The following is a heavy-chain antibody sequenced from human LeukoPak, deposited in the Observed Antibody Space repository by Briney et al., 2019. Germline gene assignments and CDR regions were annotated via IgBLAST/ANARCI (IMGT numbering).Heavy chain of an antibody. Sequence: GGSLRLSCAVSGFTFSSYSMTWVRQAPGKGREWDPSISSSISYIYYADSVKGRFTISRDNAKNSLYLQMNSLRAEDRAVYYWARDSGLRAVAVTHDDWGQGTLVTVSS. D-gene: IGHD6-19*01. CDR3: ARDSGLRAVAVTHDD. J-gene: IGHJ4*02. CDR1: GFTFSSYS. V-gene: IGHV3-21*01. CDR2: ISSSISYI.